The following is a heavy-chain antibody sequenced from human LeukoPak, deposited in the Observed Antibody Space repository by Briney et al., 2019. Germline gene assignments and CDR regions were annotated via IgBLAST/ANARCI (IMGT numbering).Heavy chain of an antibody. CDR1: GFTFSSYS. V-gene: IGHV3-48*01. Sequence: GGSLRLSCAAPGFTFSSYSMNWVRQAPGKGLEWVSYIGAAGSTIYYADSVKGRFTISRDNVKNSLFLQMNSLRAEDTAVYYCARDSSTYAGPPDYWGQGTLVTVSS. D-gene: IGHD2-2*01. CDR2: IGAAGSTI. J-gene: IGHJ4*02. CDR3: ARDSSTYAGPPDY.